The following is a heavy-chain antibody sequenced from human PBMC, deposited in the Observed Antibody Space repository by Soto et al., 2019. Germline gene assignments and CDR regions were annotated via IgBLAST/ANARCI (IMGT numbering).Heavy chain of an antibody. Sequence: ASVKVSCKASGYTFTSYGISWVRQAPGQGLEWMGWISACNGNTNYAQKLQGRVTMTTDTSTSTAYMELRSLRSDDTAVYYCAIFWSGGNWFDPWGQGTLVTVSS. CDR2: ISACNGNT. CDR3: AIFWSGGNWFDP. CDR1: GYTFTSYG. V-gene: IGHV1-18*04. J-gene: IGHJ5*02. D-gene: IGHD3-3*01.